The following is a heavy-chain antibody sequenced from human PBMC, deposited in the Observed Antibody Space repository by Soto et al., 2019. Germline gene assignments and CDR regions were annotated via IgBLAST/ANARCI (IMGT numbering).Heavy chain of an antibody. Sequence: QVKLVESGGSVVQPGRSLRLSCAPSGFTFTAYAFHWVRQAPGKGLEWVSVISYDGRNIYYADSMKGRFTISRDNSKNTLYLQMNSLRAEDTAVYYCARDFRASSGWTRGYLDYWGQGALVTVSS. D-gene: IGHD6-19*01. CDR2: ISYDGRNI. V-gene: IGHV3-30*04. CDR3: ARDFRASSGWTRGYLDY. CDR1: GFTFTAYA. J-gene: IGHJ4*02.